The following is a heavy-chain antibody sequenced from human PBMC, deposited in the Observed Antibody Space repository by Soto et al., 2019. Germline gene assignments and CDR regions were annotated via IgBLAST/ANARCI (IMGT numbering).Heavy chain of an antibody. D-gene: IGHD2-2*01. J-gene: IGHJ5*02. CDR1: GVSISYNSYY. CDR2: IFYTGTT. V-gene: IGHV4-39*02. CDR3: ARLVVVAPVANA. Sequence: SETLSLTCSVSGVSISYNSYYWGWIRQPPGRGLEWVGGIFYTGTTYYSPSLKDRVTISVDTSKNSFSLNLTSVTAADTAVYFCARLVVVAPVANAWGQGTLVTVSS.